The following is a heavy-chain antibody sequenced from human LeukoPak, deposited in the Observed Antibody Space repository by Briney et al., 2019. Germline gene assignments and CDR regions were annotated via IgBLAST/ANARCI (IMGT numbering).Heavy chain of an antibody. D-gene: IGHD4-23*01. CDR2: IHYNGNT. CDR1: GGSSRSGDYF. Sequence: SETLSLTCAVSGGSSRSGDYFWSWIRQPPGKGLEWIGHIHYNGNTYYNPSLKSRVSISVDTSKNQFSLKLSSVTAADTAVYYCARENNDYGGKKAFDYWGQGTLVTVSS. V-gene: IGHV4-30-4*01. CDR3: ARENNDYGGKKAFDY. J-gene: IGHJ4*02.